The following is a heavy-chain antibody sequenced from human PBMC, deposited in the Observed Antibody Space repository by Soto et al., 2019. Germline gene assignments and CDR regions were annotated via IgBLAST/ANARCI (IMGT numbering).Heavy chain of an antibody. Sequence: EVQLVESGGGLVQPGGSLRLSCVVSGFTLSDHYIDWVRQAPGKWLEWVGRTKNKAQRYTTEYAASVKGRFTISRDDSENSVYLHMNSLKTEDTAVYYCVRWDSGNPENWGQGTLVTVSS. CDR1: GFTLSDHY. CDR3: VRWDSGNPEN. CDR2: TKNKAQRYTT. J-gene: IGHJ4*02. D-gene: IGHD1-26*01. V-gene: IGHV3-72*01.